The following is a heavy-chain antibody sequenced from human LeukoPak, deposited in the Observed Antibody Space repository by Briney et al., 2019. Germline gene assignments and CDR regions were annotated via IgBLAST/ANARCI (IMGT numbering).Heavy chain of an antibody. CDR1: GYTFTSYG. J-gene: IGHJ4*02. V-gene: IGHV1-18*01. Sequence: ASLKVSCKASGYTFTSYGISWVRQAPGQGLEWIGWISAYNGNTNYAQKLQGRVTMTTDTSTGTAYMELRSLRSDDTAVYYCARDGASGYYDSSGYDRFDYWGQGTLVTVSS. CDR3: ARDGASGYYDSSGYDRFDY. CDR2: ISAYNGNT. D-gene: IGHD3-22*01.